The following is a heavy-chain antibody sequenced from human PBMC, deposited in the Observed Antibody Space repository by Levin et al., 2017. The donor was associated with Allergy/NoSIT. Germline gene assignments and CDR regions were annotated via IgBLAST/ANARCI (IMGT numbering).Heavy chain of an antibody. CDR1: GFTFSSYG. J-gene: IGHJ3*02. D-gene: IGHD3-3*01. V-gene: IGHV3-33*01. CDR2: IWYDGSNK. CDR3: ARGEVIPRAAFDI. Sequence: GGSLRLSCAASGFTFSSYGMHWVRQAPGKGLEWVAVIWYDGSNKYYADSVKGRFTISRDNSKNTLYLQMNSLRAEDTAVYYCARGEVIPRAAFDIWGQGTMVTVSS.